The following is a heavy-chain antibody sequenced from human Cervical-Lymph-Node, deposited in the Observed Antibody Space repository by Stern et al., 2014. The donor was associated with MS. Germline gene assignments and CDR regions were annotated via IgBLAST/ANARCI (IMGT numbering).Heavy chain of an antibody. Sequence: QLQLQESGPGLVKPSQTLSLTCTVSGGSISSGSYYWSWIRQPAGKGLEWIGRIYTSGSTNYNPSLKSRVTISVDTSKNQFPLKLSSLTAADTAVYYCARDCRLRYFDNYGMDVWGQGTTVTVSS. J-gene: IGHJ6*02. CDR2: IYTSGST. V-gene: IGHV4-61*02. D-gene: IGHD3-9*01. CDR3: ARDCRLRYFDNYGMDV. CDR1: GGSISSGSYY.